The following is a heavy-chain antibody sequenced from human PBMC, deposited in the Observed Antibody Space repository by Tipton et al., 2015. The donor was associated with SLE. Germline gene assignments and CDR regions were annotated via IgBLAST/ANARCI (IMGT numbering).Heavy chain of an antibody. CDR1: GGSISSGGYS. CDR2: IYYSGST. J-gene: IGHJ4*02. D-gene: IGHD1-26*01. Sequence: TLSLTCAVSGGSISSGGYSWSWIRQPPGKGLEWIGYIYYSGSTYYNPSLKSRVTISVDTSKNQFSLKLSSVTAADTAVYYCARDPREPGDYWGQGTLVTVSS. V-gene: IGHV4-30-4*08. CDR3: ARDPREPGDY.